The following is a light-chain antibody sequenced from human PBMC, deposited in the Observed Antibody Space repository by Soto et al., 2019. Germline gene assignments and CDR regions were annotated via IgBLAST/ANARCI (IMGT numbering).Light chain of an antibody. CDR3: QQYHDRWT. Sequence: EIVLTQSPGTLSLSPGERATLSCRASQSVSSSYLAWYQQKPGQAPRLLIYGASTRATGVPARFSGSGSGTEFTLAISSLQSEDFAVYFCQQYHDRWTFGQGTKVDI. CDR2: GAS. CDR1: QSVSSSY. V-gene: IGKV3D-7*01. J-gene: IGKJ1*01.